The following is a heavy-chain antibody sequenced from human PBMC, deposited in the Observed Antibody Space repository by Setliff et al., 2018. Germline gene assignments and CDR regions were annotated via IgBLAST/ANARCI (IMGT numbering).Heavy chain of an antibody. J-gene: IGHJ6*03. D-gene: IGHD2-2*01. CDR2: SRDKASSYTT. V-gene: IGHV3-72*01. CDR1: GFIFSNHY. CDR3: TRVSGVVRPVDYMDV. Sequence: PGGSLRLSCAAPGFIFSNHYMEWVRQAPGKGLEWIARSRDKASSYTTEYAASVQGRFTISRDDSKNSLYLQMNSLKTEDTAVYYCTRVSGVVRPVDYMDVWGKGTTVTV.